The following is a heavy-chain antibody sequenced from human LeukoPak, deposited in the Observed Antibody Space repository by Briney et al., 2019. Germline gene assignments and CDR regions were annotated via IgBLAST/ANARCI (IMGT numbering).Heavy chain of an antibody. D-gene: IGHD4-23*01. CDR1: GGSISSSTYY. CDR2: IYYSGST. J-gene: IGHJ4*02. CDR3: ARVDYGGAFWDY. V-gene: IGHV4-39*01. Sequence: SEILSLTCTVSGGSISSSTYYWGWIRRPPGKGLEWIGSIYYSGSTYYNPSLKSRVTVSVDTSKNQFSLKLSSVAAADTAVYYCARVDYGGAFWDYWGQGTLVTVSS.